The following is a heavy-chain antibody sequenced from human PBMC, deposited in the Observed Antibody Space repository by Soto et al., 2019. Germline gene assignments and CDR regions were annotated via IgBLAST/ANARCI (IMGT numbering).Heavy chain of an antibody. CDR2: ISHSGIT. Sequence: PSETLSLTCAVSGGSITSANWWTWVRQPPGGGLEWIGEISHSGITNYKASLKSRVTMSVDKTKNDVSLKLTSLTAADTAVYYCARVLRGWFDPWGQGTPVTVSS. CDR1: GGSITSANW. V-gene: IGHV4-4*02. CDR3: ARVLRGWFDP. J-gene: IGHJ5*02.